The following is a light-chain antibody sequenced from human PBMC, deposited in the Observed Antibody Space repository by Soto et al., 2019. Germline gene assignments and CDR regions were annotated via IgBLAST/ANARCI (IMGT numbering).Light chain of an antibody. J-gene: IGKJ4*01. CDR1: QTISTY. CDR2: DAS. CDR3: QQSFSSLHS. Sequence: DIQMTQSPSSLSASVGDRVTITCRASQTISTYVTWYQQKPGKAPKALISDASTLQSGVPSRFSGSSSGTDFTLIISSLQPEDIATYYCQQSFSSLHSFGGGTQVDIK. V-gene: IGKV1-39*01.